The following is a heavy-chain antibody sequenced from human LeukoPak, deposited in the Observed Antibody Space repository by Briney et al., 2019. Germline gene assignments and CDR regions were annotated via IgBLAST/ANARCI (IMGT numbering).Heavy chain of an antibody. CDR1: GESFSGYY. Sequence: TLSXTCAVYGESFSGYYWSWIRQPPGKGLEWIGEINHRGSTNYNPSLKSRVTISVDTSKDQFSLKLNSVTAADTAIYYCARGDITTGGAPFDHWGQGSLVTVSS. J-gene: IGHJ4*02. CDR2: INHRGST. V-gene: IGHV4-34*01. D-gene: IGHD1-14*01. CDR3: ARGDITTGGAPFDH.